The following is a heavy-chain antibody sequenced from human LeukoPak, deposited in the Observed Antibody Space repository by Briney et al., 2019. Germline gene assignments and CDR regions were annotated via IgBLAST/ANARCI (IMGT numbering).Heavy chain of an antibody. CDR2: ITSSSRYI. V-gene: IGHV3-21*01. Sequence: GGSLRLSCAASGFTFSSYSMNWVRQAPGKGLEGVSSITSSSRYIYYADSVKGRFTISRDNAKNSLYLQINSLKAEDTALYYCAPFGELLISDYWGQGTAVTVSS. D-gene: IGHD1-26*01. J-gene: IGHJ4*02. CDR1: GFTFSSYS. CDR3: APFGELLISDY.